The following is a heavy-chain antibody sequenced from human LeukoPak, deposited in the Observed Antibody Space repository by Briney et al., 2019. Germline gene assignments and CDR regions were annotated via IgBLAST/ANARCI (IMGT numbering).Heavy chain of an antibody. J-gene: IGHJ4*02. CDR2: SIHSGAI. CDR3: ARGAPALGAFDY. Sequence: SETLSLTCAVHGGSFSGYYWSWIRQSPGKGLEWIGESIHSGAISYDPSLRSRVTVSVDTSKNQFSLELRSVTAADTAVYYCARGAPALGAFDYWGQGTLVTVSS. CDR1: GGSFSGYY. V-gene: IGHV4-34*01.